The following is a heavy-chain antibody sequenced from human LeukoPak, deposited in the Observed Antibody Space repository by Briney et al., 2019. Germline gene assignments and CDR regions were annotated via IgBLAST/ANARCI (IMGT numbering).Heavy chain of an antibody. CDR2: IIPILGIA. V-gene: IGHV1-69*04. J-gene: IGHJ4*02. Sequence: SVKLSCNASGGIFTSYAISWVRQAPAQGIEWMGRIIPILGIANYAQKSQGRVTITADKSTSTAYMELSSLRSEDTAVYYCARGDYYGSGSLDYWGQGTLVTVSS. CDR1: GGIFTSYA. D-gene: IGHD3-10*01. CDR3: ARGDYYGSGSLDY.